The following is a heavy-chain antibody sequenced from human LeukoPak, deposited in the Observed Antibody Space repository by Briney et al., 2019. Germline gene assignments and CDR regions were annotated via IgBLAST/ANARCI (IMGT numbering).Heavy chain of an antibody. V-gene: IGHV4-4*02. Sequence: SGTLSLTCTVSRGSISSPNSWTWVRQPPGKGLEWIWEIYDIENTNYNPSLLSRLTMSVDKSRNQFSLKLTSVTAADTAVYYCARRTASALEGFDIWGQGTMVTVSS. CDR3: ARRTASALEGFDI. D-gene: IGHD6-19*01. CDR1: RGSISSPNS. J-gene: IGHJ3*02. CDR2: IYDIENT.